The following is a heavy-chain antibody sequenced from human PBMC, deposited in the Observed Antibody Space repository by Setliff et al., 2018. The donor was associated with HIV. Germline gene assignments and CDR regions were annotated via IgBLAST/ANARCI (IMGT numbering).Heavy chain of an antibody. CDR1: GLSISSNY. J-gene: IGHJ4*02. D-gene: IGHD2-21*01. CDR2: IYSGGDA. CDR3: ARVVVVIGSQDYFDY. Sequence: PSETLSLSCAASGLSISSNYMSWVRQAPGKGLEWVSIIYSGGDAYYSDSLKGRFTISRDNSRNTLYLQMSSLRADDTAVYYCARVVVVIGSQDYFDYWGQGMLVTVSS. V-gene: IGHV3-66*02.